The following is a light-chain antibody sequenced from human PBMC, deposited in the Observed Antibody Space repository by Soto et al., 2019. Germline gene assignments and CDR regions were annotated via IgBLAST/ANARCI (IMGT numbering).Light chain of an antibody. V-gene: IGKV3-20*01. Sequence: EIVLTQSPGTLSLSPGERATLSCRASQHVGNAFLGWYQQKPGQAPRLLMYGTSGRATGIPDRFSGSGSGQYFTLTISSLEPEDLAVYYCQQYVVSPTTFGQGTKVEIK. CDR3: QQYVVSPTT. CDR2: GTS. J-gene: IGKJ1*01. CDR1: QHVGNAF.